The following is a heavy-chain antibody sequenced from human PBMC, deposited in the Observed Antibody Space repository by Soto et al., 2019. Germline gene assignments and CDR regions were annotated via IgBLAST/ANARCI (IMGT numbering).Heavy chain of an antibody. CDR2: ISSSSTYI. V-gene: IGHV3-21*01. Sequence: GGSLRLSCAASGFTFSTYAMNWVRQAPGKGLEWVSSISSSSTYIYYADSVKGRFTISRDNAKNSLYLQMSSLRAEDTAVYYCARYNYGDYWGQGTLVTVSS. CDR3: ARYNYGDY. D-gene: IGHD1-20*01. J-gene: IGHJ4*02. CDR1: GFTFSTYA.